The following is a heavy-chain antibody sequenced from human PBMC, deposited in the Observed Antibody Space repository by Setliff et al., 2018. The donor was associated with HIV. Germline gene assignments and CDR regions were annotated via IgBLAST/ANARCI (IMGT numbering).Heavy chain of an antibody. CDR2: ISTYNGNT. D-gene: IGHD1-1*01. J-gene: IGHJ4*02. Sequence: ASVKVSCKASGYTFIHFGISWARQAPGQGLEWMGWISTYNGNTIYAQKFQGRVTMTTDTSTSTTYMELRSQRSDDTALYYCARGGFVDRATGTTHLDSWGQGTLVTVSS. V-gene: IGHV1-18*01. CDR3: ARGGFVDRATGTTHLDS. CDR1: GYTFIHFG.